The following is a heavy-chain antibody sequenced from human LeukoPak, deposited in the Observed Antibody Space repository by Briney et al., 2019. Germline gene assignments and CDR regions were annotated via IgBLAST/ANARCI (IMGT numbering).Heavy chain of an antibody. CDR3: ARGTGTYYYDSSGYYYGNYYYYYYMDV. CDR1: GGSISSYY. V-gene: IGHV4-59*01. J-gene: IGHJ6*03. CDR2: IYYSGST. Sequence: PSETLSLTCTVSGGSISSYYWSWIRQPPGKGLEWIGYIYYSGSTNYNPSLKSRVTISVDTSKNQFSLKLSSVTAADTAVYYCARGTGTYYYDSSGYYYGNYYYYYYMDVWGKGTTVTVSS. D-gene: IGHD3-22*01.